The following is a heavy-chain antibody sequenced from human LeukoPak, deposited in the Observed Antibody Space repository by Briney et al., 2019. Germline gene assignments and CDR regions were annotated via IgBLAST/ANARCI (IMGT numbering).Heavy chain of an antibody. CDR1: GGTFSSYA. CDR2: IIPIFGTA. V-gene: IGHV1-69*05. J-gene: IGHJ4*02. Sequence: ASVQVSCKASGGTFSSYAISWVRQAPGQGLEWMGGIIPIFGTANYAQKFQGRVTITTDESTSTAYMKLSSLRSEDTAVHYCARGPTYYDSSGYYFDPFDYWGQGTLVTVSS. CDR3: ARGPTYYDSSGYYFDPFDY. D-gene: IGHD3-22*01.